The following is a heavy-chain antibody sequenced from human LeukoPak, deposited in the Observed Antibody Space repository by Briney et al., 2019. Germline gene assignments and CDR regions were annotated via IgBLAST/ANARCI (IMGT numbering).Heavy chain of an antibody. CDR2: FDPEDGET. V-gene: IGHV1-24*01. CDR1: GYTLTELS. Sequence: APVKVSCKVSGYTLTELSMHWVRQAPGKGLEWMGGFDPEDGETIYAQKFQGRVTMTEDTSTDTAYMELSSLRSEDTAVYYCATGDRRSYYDFWSGYRSYYYYYGMDVWGQGTTVTVSS. CDR3: ATGDRRSYYDFWSGYRSYYYYYGMDV. J-gene: IGHJ6*02. D-gene: IGHD3-3*01.